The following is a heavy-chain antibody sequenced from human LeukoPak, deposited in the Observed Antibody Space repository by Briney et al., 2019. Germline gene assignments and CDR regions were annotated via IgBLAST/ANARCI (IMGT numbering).Heavy chain of an antibody. CDR2: INPNSGGT. Sequence: ASVKVSCKASGYTFTGYYMHWVRQAPGQGLEWMGWINPNSGGTNYAQKFQGRVTMTRDTSISTAYMELSGLRSDDTAVYYCARSDRWSNYYRVQDYWGQGILVTVSS. V-gene: IGHV1-2*02. D-gene: IGHD3-3*01. CDR3: ARSDRWSNYYRVQDY. J-gene: IGHJ4*02. CDR1: GYTFTGYY.